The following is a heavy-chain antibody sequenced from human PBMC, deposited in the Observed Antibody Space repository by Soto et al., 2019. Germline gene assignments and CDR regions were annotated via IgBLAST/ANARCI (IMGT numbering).Heavy chain of an antibody. CDR2: IDNTGSA. CDR3: AGAVSDFDVRRYRSSYFDQ. V-gene: IGHV4-31*03. CDR1: GASVSTGVYY. J-gene: IGHJ4*02. D-gene: IGHD3-10*02. Sequence: PSETLSLTCTVSGASVSTGVYYWTWIRQHPGKGLEWIGYIDNTGSAYYNPSLTGRVDISIDTSKDQCALNLQSLTAEDTAFYYCAGAVSDFDVRRYRSSYFDQRRQGIMVTVSS.